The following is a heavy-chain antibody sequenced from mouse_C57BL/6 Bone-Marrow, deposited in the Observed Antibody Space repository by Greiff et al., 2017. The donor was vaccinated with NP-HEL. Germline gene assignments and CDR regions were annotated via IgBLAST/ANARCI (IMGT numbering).Heavy chain of an antibody. Sequence: QVQLQESGAELARPGASVKLSCKASGYTFTSYGISWVKQRTGQGLEWIGEIYPRSGNTYYNEKFKGKATLTADKSSSTAYMELRSLTSEDSAVYFCAHYGSSLFAYWGQGTLVTVSA. CDR3: AHYGSSLFAY. CDR1: GYTFTSYG. D-gene: IGHD1-1*01. J-gene: IGHJ3*01. V-gene: IGHV1-81*01. CDR2: IYPRSGNT.